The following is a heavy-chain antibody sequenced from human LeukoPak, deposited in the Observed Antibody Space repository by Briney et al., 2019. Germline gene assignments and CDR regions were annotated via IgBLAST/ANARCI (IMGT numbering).Heavy chain of an antibody. D-gene: IGHD6-19*01. Sequence: PSETLSLTCTVSGGSISSYYWSWIRQPPGKGLDWIGYIYYSGSTNYNPSLKSRVTMSVDTSKNQFSLKLSSVTAADTAVYYCARGPRSSDWYSVDYWGRGTLVTVSS. CDR3: ARGPRSSDWYSVDY. CDR2: IYYSGST. J-gene: IGHJ4*02. V-gene: IGHV4-59*12. CDR1: GGSISSYY.